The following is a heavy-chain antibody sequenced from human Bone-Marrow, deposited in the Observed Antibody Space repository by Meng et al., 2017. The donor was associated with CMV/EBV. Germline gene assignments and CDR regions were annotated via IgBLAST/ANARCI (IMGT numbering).Heavy chain of an antibody. D-gene: IGHD6-13*01. V-gene: IGHV3-30*02. CDR2: IRYDESNK. CDR3: AREDSSSSYHGMDV. J-gene: IGHJ6*02. CDR1: GFSFSSYG. Sequence: GESLKISCAASGFSFSSYGIHWVRQAPGRGLEWVAFIRYDESNKYYADSVKGRFTISRDNAKNSLYLQMNSLRAEDTAVYYCAREDSSSSYHGMDVWGQGTTVTVSS.